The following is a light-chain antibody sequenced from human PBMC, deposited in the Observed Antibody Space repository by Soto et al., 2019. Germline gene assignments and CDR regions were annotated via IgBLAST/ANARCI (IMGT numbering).Light chain of an antibody. CDR3: QQYNNWPPLT. CDR2: GAS. Sequence: EIVMTQSPATLSVSPGERATLSCRASQSVSSNLAWYQQKPGQAPRLLIYGASTRANGIPARFSGSGSGTEFTLTISSLQSEDLAVDYCQQYNNWPPLTFGGGTKVEIK. V-gene: IGKV3-15*01. CDR1: QSVSSN. J-gene: IGKJ4*01.